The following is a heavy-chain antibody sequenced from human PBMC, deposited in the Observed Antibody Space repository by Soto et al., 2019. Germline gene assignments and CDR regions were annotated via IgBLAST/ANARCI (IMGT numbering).Heavy chain of an antibody. Sequence: ASVKVSCKASGGTFSSYAISWVRQAPGQGLEWMGGIIPIFGTANYAQKFQGRVTITADESTSTAYMELSSLRSEDTAVYYCARARMNYYYDSSGYSYFDYWGPGTMVTV. CDR1: GGTFSSYA. CDR3: ARARMNYYYDSSGYSYFDY. V-gene: IGHV1-69*13. CDR2: IIPIFGTA. J-gene: IGHJ4*02. D-gene: IGHD3-22*01.